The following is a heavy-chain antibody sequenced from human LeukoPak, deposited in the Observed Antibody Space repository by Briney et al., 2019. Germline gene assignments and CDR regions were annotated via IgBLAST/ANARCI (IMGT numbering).Heavy chain of an antibody. CDR3: ARGYYGSGSFFDY. V-gene: IGHV4-4*07. D-gene: IGHD3-10*01. Sequence: SETLSLTCTVSGGSISGYYWSWIRQPAGKGLEWIGQIYTSGTTNYNPSLRSRVTMSVDTSKNQFSLKLSSVTAADTAVYYCARGYYGSGSFFDYWGQGTLVTVSS. CDR2: IYTSGTT. CDR1: GGSISGYY. J-gene: IGHJ4*02.